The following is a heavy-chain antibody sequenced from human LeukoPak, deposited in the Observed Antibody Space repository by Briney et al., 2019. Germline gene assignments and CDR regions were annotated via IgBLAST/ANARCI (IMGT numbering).Heavy chain of an antibody. Sequence: SQTLSLTCTVTGGSISSYYWSWIRQPPGKGLEWIGYIYYSGNTNYNPSLKSRVTISVDTSKNQFSLKLNSVTAADTAVYYCARDSVGATNGGIDYWGQGTLVTVSS. CDR3: ARDSVGATNGGIDY. CDR2: IYYSGNT. CDR1: GGSISSYY. D-gene: IGHD1-26*01. V-gene: IGHV4-59*01. J-gene: IGHJ4*02.